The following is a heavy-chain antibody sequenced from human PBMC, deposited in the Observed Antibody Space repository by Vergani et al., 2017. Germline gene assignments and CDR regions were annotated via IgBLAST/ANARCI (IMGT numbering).Heavy chain of an antibody. D-gene: IGHD3-22*01. Sequence: VQLVESGGGVVQPGRSLRLSCAASGFTFSSYAMHWVRQAPGKGLEWVGRTRNKANSYTTEYAASVKGRFTISRDDSKNSLYLQMNSLKTEDTAVYYCTAYDSSGYDYWGQGTLVTVSS. CDR3: TAYDSSGYDY. CDR2: TRNKANSYTT. V-gene: IGHV3-72*01. CDR1: GFTFSSYA. J-gene: IGHJ4*02.